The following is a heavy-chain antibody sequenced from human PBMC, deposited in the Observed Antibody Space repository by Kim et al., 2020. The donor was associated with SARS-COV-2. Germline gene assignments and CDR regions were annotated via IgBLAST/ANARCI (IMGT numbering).Heavy chain of an antibody. CDR2: INAGNGNT. CDR3: ARPPEGGTYYGYFHH. V-gene: IGHV1-3*01. J-gene: IGHJ1*01. CDR1: GYTFTSYA. D-gene: IGHD1-26*01. Sequence: ASVKVSCKASGYTFTSYAIHWVRQAPGQRLEWMGWINAGNGNTKYSQKFQGRVTITRDTSASTAYMELSSMRSEDTAVYYCARPPEGGTYYGYFHHWGQGTLVTVSS.